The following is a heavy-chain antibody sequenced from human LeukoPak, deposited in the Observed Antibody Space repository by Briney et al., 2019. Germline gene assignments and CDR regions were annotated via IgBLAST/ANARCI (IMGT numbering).Heavy chain of an antibody. CDR2: INPSGST. CDR3: ARIYLTDYDYVWGSYRSTRFDY. Sequence: SETLSLTCAVYGGSFSGYYWSWIRQPPGKGLEWIGEINPSGSTNYNPSLKSRVTISVDTSKNQFSLKLSSVTAADTAVYYCARIYLTDYDYVWGSYRSTRFDYWGQGTLVTVSS. J-gene: IGHJ4*02. CDR1: GGSFSGYY. V-gene: IGHV4-34*01. D-gene: IGHD3-16*02.